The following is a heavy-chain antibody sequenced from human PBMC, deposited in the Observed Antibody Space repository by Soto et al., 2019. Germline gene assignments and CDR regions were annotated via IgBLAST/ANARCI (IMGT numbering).Heavy chain of an antibody. V-gene: IGHV1-69*08. Sequence: QVQLVQSGAEVKKPGSSVKVSCKASGGTFSSYTISWVRQAPGQGLEWMGRIIPTLGIANYAQKFQGTVTITAEKPTSTAYMELSSLRSEDTAVYYCARDVPFGYWGQGTLVTVSS. CDR1: GGTFSSYT. CDR3: ARDVPFGY. CDR2: IIPTLGIA. J-gene: IGHJ4*02.